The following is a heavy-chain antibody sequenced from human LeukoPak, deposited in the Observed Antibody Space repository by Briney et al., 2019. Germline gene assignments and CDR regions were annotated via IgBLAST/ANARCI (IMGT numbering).Heavy chain of an antibody. J-gene: IGHJ5*02. CDR1: GFTFSSYA. CDR3: AKDPTHDFWSGYVGP. D-gene: IGHD3-3*01. CDR2: ISGSGGST. V-gene: IGHV3-23*01. Sequence: PGGSLRLSCAASGFTFSSYAMSWVRQAPGKGLEWVSAISGSGGSTYYADSVKGRFTISRDNSKNTLYLQMNSLRAEDTAVYYCAKDPTHDFWSGYVGPWGQGTLVTVSS.